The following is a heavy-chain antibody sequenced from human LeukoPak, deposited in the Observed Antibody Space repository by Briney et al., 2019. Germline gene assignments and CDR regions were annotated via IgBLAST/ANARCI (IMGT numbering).Heavy chain of an antibody. V-gene: IGHV3-30*18. D-gene: IGHD1-1*01. CDR3: AKDLDPTTFDY. CDR2: ISYDGSNK. J-gene: IGHJ4*02. Sequence: SGGSLRLSCAASGFTFSSYGMHWVRQAPGKGLEWVAVISYDGSNKYYADSVKGRFTISRDNSKNTLYLQMNSLRAEDTAVYYCAKDLDPTTFDYWGQGTLVTVSS. CDR1: GFTFSSYG.